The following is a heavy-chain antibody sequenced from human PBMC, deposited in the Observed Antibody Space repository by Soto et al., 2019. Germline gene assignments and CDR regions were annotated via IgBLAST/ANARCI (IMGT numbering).Heavy chain of an antibody. CDR1: GFTFSSYS. D-gene: IGHD3-3*01. Sequence: QLGGSLRLSCAASGFTFSSYSMNWVRQAPGKGLEWVSYISSSSSTIYYADSVKGRFTISRDNAKNSLYLQMNSLRDEDTAVYYCARVITIFGVVIPHYLWGQGTLVTVSS. V-gene: IGHV3-48*02. J-gene: IGHJ4*02. CDR2: ISSSSSTI. CDR3: ARVITIFGVVIPHYL.